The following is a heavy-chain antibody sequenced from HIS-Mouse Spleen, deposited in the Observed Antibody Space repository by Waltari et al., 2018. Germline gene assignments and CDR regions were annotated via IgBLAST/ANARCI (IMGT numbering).Heavy chain of an antibody. CDR2: RNPSGGST. D-gene: IGHD5-12*01. CDR1: GYTFTSYY. V-gene: IGHV1-46*01. J-gene: IGHJ3*02. Sequence: QVQLVQSGAEVKKPGASVKVSCKASGYTFTSYYMHWVRQAPGQGLEWMRKRNPSGGSTSYAQKFQGRVTMTRDTSPSTVYMELSSLRSEDTAVYYCARGGLVEMATIGAFDIWGQGTMVTVSS. CDR3: ARGGLVEMATIGAFDI.